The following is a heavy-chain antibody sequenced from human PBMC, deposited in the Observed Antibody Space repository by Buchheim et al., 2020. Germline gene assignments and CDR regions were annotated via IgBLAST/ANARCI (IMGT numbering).Heavy chain of an antibody. V-gene: IGHV3-23*01. D-gene: IGHD3-3*01. CDR2: IGGIDGGL. CDR1: GFIFNIYA. CDR3: AKVGRDYDFWSTAPVFDP. J-gene: IGHJ5*02. Sequence: EVQLLESGGGLVQPGGSLRLSCAASGFIFNIYAMNWVRQAPGKGLEWVSAIGGIDGGLWYADSVKGRFTISRDNSKNTLYLQMNSLRDEDTAIYYCAKVGRDYDFWSTAPVFDPWGQGTL.